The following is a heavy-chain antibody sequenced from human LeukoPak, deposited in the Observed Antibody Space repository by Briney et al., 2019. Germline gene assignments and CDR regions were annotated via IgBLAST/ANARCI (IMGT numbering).Heavy chain of an antibody. CDR1: GYSFTSYW. V-gene: IGHV5-51*01. J-gene: IGHJ4*02. D-gene: IGHD5-24*01. CDR2: IYPGDSDT. CDR3: ARPSPPGDGYNPCDY. Sequence: GESLKISCKGSGYSFTSYWIGWVRQMPGKGLEWMGIIYPGDSDTRYSPSFQGQVTISADKSISTAYLQWSSLKASDTAMYYCARPSPPGDGYNPCDYWGPGALVIVSS.